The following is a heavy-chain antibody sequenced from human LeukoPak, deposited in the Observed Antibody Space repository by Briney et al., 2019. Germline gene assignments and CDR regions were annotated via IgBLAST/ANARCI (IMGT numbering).Heavy chain of an antibody. D-gene: IGHD6-19*01. V-gene: IGHV4-59*01. CDR2: IYYSGST. CDR3: ARAGYSSYYFDY. J-gene: IGHJ4*02. CDR1: GGSISSYY. Sequence: SETLSLTCTVSGGSISSYYWRWIRQPPAKGLEWIGYIYYSGSTNYNPSLKSQVTIPVDTSKNQFSLKLSSVTAADTAVYYCARAGYSSYYFDYWGQGTLVTVSS.